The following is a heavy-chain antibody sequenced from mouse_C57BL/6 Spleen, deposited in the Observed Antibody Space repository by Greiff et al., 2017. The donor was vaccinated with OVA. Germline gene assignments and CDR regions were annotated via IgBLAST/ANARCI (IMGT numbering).Heavy chain of an antibody. V-gene: IGHV1-15*01. D-gene: IGHD3-2*02. J-gene: IGHJ4*01. CDR3: TRWRLRGYAMDY. Sequence: VQLQQSGAELVRPGASVTLSCKASGYTFTDYEMHWVKQTPVHGLEWIGAIDPETGGTAYNQKFKGKAILTADKSSSTAYMELRSLTSEDSAVYYCTRWRLRGYAMDYWGQGTSVTVSS. CDR1: GYTFTDYE. CDR2: IDPETGGT.